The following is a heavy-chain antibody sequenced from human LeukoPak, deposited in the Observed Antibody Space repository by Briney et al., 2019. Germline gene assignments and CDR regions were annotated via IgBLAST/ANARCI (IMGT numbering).Heavy chain of an antibody. D-gene: IGHD3-10*02. J-gene: IGHJ6*04. CDR3: AELGITMIGGV. CDR2: ISSSGSTI. Sequence: GSLRLSCAASGLTFISYEMIWVRQAPGKGLEWVSYISSSGSTIYYADSVKGRFTISRDNAKNSLYLQMNSLRAEDTAVYYCAELGITMIGGVWGKGTTVTISS. CDR1: GLTFISYE. V-gene: IGHV3-48*03.